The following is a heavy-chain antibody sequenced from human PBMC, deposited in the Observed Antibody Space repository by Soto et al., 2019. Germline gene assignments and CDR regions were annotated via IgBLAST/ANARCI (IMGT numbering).Heavy chain of an antibody. CDR1: GYTFTGYY. D-gene: IGHD4-17*01. J-gene: IGHJ2*01. CDR3: VRGRGYGDYVSWYFDL. Sequence: QVQLVQSGAEVKKPGASVKVSCKASGYTFTGYYMHWVRQAPGQGLEWMGWINPNSGGTNYAQKFQGWVTMTRDTSISTAYMELSRLRSDDTAVYYCVRGRGYGDYVSWYFDLWGRGTLVTVSS. CDR2: INPNSGGT. V-gene: IGHV1-2*04.